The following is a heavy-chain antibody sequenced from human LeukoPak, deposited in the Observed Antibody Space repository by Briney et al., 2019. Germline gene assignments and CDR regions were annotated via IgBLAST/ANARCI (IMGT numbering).Heavy chain of an antibody. J-gene: IGHJ3*02. V-gene: IGHV4-34*01. CDR3: ASSSWRDAFDI. CDR2: INHSGST. D-gene: IGHD6-13*01. Sequence: SETLSLTCAVYGGSFSGYYWSWIRQPPGKGLEWIGEINHSGSTNYNPSLKSRVTISVDTSKNQFSLKLSSVTAADTAVYYCASSSWRDAFDIWGQGTMVTVSS. CDR1: GGSFSGYY.